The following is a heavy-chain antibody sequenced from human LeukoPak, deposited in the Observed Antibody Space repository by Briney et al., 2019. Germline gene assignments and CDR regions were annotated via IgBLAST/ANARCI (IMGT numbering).Heavy chain of an antibody. CDR2: IFHGGST. D-gene: IGHD3-22*01. CDR3: ARGPEYYDSSFFDY. J-gene: IGHJ4*02. Sequence: SETLSLTCAVSGGSISSSNWWSWVRQPPGKGLEWIGEIFHGGSTNFNPSLKSRVTISVDTPKNQFSLKLSSVTAADTAVYYCARGPEYYDSSFFDYWGQGTLVTVSS. CDR1: GGSISSSNW. V-gene: IGHV4-4*02.